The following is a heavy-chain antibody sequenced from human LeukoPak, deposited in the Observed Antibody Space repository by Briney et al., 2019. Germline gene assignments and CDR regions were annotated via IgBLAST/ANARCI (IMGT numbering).Heavy chain of an antibody. CDR2: ISGSGGST. Sequence: GGSLRLSCAASGFTFSIYAMSWVRQAPRKGLEWVSAISGSGGSTYYADSVRGRFTISRDNSKNTLYLQMNSLRAEDAAVYYCAKDATFYYYYYMDVWGKGTTVTVSS. CDR1: GFTFSIYA. D-gene: IGHD2/OR15-2a*01. J-gene: IGHJ6*03. V-gene: IGHV3-23*01. CDR3: AKDATFYYYYYMDV.